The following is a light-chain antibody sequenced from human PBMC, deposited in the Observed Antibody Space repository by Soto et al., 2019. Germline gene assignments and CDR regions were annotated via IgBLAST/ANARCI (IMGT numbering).Light chain of an antibody. CDR3: QQYNNWPPT. CDR2: GAS. Sequence: IQMAHSPSSGAASVGDSVTFTCRASQPINNLLAWYQQIPGKAPKLLIYGASTRATGIPARFSGSGSGTEFTLTISSLQSEDFAVYYCQQYNNWPPTFCQGTKV. V-gene: IGKV1-12*01. CDR1: QPINNL. J-gene: IGKJ1*01.